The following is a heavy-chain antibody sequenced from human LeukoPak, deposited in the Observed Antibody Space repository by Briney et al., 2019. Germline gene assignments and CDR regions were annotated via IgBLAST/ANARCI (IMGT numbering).Heavy chain of an antibody. CDR1: VFTFTNYG. CDR2: ISGSGGTT. Sequence: AGGSLRLSCAASVFTFTNYGMSWVRQAPGKGLEWVSDISGSGGTTYYADSVKGRFTISRDNSKNTLYLQMNSLRAEDTAVYYCAKSIRGLPGAFDIWGQGTMVTVS. V-gene: IGHV3-23*01. D-gene: IGHD3-16*01. CDR3: AKSIRGLPGAFDI. J-gene: IGHJ3*02.